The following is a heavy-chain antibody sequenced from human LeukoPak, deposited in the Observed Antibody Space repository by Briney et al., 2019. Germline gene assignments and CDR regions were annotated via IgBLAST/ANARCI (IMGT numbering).Heavy chain of an antibody. J-gene: IGHJ6*02. V-gene: IGHV3-53*01. Sequence: GESLRLSCAASGFTFSSYSMSWVRQAPGKGLEWVSVIYSGGSTYYADSVKGRFTISRDNSKNTLYLQMNSLRAEDTAVYYCARGNSGYDWFYYYGMDVWGQGTTVTVSS. D-gene: IGHD5-12*01. CDR1: GFTFSSYS. CDR3: ARGNSGYDWFYYYGMDV. CDR2: IYSGGST.